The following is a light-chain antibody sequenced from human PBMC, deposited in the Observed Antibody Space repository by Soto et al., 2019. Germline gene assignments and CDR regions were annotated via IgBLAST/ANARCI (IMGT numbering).Light chain of an antibody. V-gene: IGKV1-5*03. CDR3: QQYNSYPYT. Sequence: DIQMTQSPSILSASVGDGVTIACRASQSVTLWLTWYQQKPVKAPKLLLYKASTLESGVPSRFSGNGSETDFTRTISSMQPDDIGTYYCQQYNSYPYTFGQGTKLEIK. CDR1: QSVTLW. J-gene: IGKJ2*01. CDR2: KAS.